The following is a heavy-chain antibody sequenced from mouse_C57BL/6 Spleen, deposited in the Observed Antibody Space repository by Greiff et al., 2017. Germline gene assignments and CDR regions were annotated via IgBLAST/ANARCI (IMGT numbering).Heavy chain of an antibody. V-gene: IGHV5-17*01. CDR2: ISSGSSTI. Sequence: EVKLVESGGGLVKPGGSLKLSCAASGFTFSDYGMHWVRQAPEKGLEWVAYISSGSSTIYYADTVKGRFTISRDNAKNTLFLQMTSLRSEDTAMYYCARSYYGNSYYAMDYWGQGTSVTVSS. J-gene: IGHJ4*01. CDR3: ARSYYGNSYYAMDY. D-gene: IGHD2-1*01. CDR1: GFTFSDYG.